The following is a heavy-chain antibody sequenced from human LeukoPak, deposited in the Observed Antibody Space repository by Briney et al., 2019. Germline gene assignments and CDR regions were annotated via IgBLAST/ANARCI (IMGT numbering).Heavy chain of an antibody. CDR1: GFTFSSYW. J-gene: IGHJ4*02. V-gene: IGHV3-74*01. D-gene: IGHD3-3*01. CDR2: INGDGTTT. Sequence: PGGSLRLSCVASGFTFSSYWMHWVRQAPGKGLVWVSRINGDGTTTAYADSVKGRFTIARDNAKNSVYLEMNSLRADDTAVYYCARSARLMKGVVEVTALDDWGQGTLVTVSS. CDR3: ARSARLMKGVVEVTALDD.